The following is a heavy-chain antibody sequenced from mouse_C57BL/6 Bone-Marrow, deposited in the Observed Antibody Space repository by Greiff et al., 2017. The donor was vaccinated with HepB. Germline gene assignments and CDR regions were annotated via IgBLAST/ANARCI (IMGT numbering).Heavy chain of an antibody. D-gene: IGHD2-14*01. Sequence: QFQLQQPGAELVKPGASVKLSCKASGYTFTSYWMHWVKQRPGQGLEWIGMIHPNSGSTNYNEKFKSKATLTVDKSSSTAYMQLSSLTSEDSAVYYCARVDRDYAMDYWGQGTSVTVSS. J-gene: IGHJ4*01. V-gene: IGHV1-64*01. CDR1: GYTFTSYW. CDR3: ARVDRDYAMDY. CDR2: IHPNSGST.